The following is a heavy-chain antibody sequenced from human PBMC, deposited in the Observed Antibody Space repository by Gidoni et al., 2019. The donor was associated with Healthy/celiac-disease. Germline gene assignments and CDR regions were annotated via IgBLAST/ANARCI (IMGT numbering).Heavy chain of an antibody. J-gene: IGHJ4*02. CDR3: ARQGVEMATITFFDY. D-gene: IGHD5-12*01. CDR1: GGSLSSSSYY. Sequence: QLQLQASGPGLVKPSETLSLTCTVSGGSLSSSSYYWGWIRQPPGKGLEWIGSIYYSGSTYYNPSLKSRVTISVDTSKNQFSLKLSSVTAADTAVYYCARQGVEMATITFFDYWGQGTLVTVSS. V-gene: IGHV4-39*01. CDR2: IYYSGST.